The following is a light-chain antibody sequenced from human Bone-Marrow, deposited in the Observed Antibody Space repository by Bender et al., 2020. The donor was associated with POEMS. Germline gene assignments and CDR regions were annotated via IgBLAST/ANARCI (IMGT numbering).Light chain of an antibody. CDR1: NIEGKS. J-gene: IGLJ2*01. CDR3: QVWDGIRDHPGVV. CDR2: DDT. V-gene: IGLV3-21*02. Sequence: SYDLTQSPSVSVAPGQTASITCGGNNIEGKSVHWYQQKPGQAPVLIVYDDTHRPSGIPERISGSSSGNTATLTISRVEAGDEADYYCQVWDGIRDHPGVVFGGGTKLTVL.